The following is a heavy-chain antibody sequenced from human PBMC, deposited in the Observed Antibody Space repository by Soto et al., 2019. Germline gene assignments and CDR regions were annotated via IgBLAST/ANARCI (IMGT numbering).Heavy chain of an antibody. J-gene: IGHJ4*02. CDR1: GYTFTGYY. D-gene: IGHD1-1*01. CDR2: INPNSGGT. CDR3: ARDLAALEPTINFDY. Sequence: ASVKVSCKASGYTFTGYYMHWVRQAPGQGLEWMGWINPNSGGTNYAQKFQGWVTMTRDTSISTAYMELSRLRSDDTAVYYCARDLAALEPTINFDYWGQGTLVTVSS. V-gene: IGHV1-2*04.